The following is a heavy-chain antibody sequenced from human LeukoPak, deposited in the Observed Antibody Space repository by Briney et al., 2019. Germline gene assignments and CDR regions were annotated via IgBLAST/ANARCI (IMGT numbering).Heavy chain of an antibody. CDR2: ISGSGGST. D-gene: IGHD2-15*01. V-gene: IGHV3-23*01. CDR3: AKGQMGSSYCSGGSCHPYYFDY. CDR1: GFTFGSYA. Sequence: GSLRLSCAASGFTFGSYAMSWVRQAPGKGLEWVSSISGSGGSTYYADSVKGRFTISRDNSKNTLYLQMNSLRAEDTAVYYCAKGQMGSSYCSGGSCHPYYFDYWGQGALVTVSS. J-gene: IGHJ4*02.